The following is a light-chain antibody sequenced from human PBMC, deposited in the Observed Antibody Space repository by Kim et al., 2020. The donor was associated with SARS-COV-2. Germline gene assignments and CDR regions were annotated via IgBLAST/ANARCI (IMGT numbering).Light chain of an antibody. CDR3: QQFNSHPLT. CDR1: QGINTY. J-gene: IGKJ4*01. Sequence: QLTQSPSSLSASVGDRVTITCRASQGINTYLAWYQQKPGKAPKLLIHAASTLQSGVPSRFSGTGSGTDFTLTIYSLQPEDSTTYYCQQFNSHPLTFGGGTKVDIK. V-gene: IGKV1-9*01. CDR2: AAS.